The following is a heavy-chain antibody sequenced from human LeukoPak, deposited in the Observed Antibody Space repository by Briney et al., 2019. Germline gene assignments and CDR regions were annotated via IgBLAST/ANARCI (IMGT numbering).Heavy chain of an antibody. J-gene: IGHJ4*02. D-gene: IGHD3-22*01. CDR2: ISGSGSST. CDR1: GFTFSSYA. CDR3: AKPGSDYYDSSGYYYYFDY. Sequence: PGGSLRLSCAASGFTFSSYAMSWVRQAPGKGLEWVSGISGSGSSTYYADSVKGRVTISRDNSKNTQYLHMNSLRAEDTAVYYCAKPGSDYYDSSGYYYYFDYWGQGTLVTVSS. V-gene: IGHV3-23*01.